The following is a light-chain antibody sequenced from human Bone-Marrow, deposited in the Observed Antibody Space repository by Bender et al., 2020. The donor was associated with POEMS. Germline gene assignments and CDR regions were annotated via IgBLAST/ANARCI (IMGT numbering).Light chain of an antibody. CDR3: CSYAGSYTWV. Sequence: SYELTQPSSVSVSPGQTARITCSGDVLAKKYARWFQQKPGQAPVLVIYKDSERPSGVPDHFSGSKSGNTASLTISGLQAEDEATYSCCSYAGSYTWVFGGGTQLTVL. V-gene: IGLV3-27*01. CDR2: KDS. CDR1: VLAKKY. J-gene: IGLJ3*02.